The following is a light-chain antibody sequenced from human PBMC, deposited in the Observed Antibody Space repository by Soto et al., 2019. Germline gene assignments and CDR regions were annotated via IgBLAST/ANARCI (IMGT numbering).Light chain of an antibody. J-gene: IGKJ3*01. Sequence: EIVLTQSPGTLSLSPGERATLSCRASQSVSNNYLAWYQQKPGQAPRLLIYGASNRATGIPDRFSGSGSGTDFTLTISRLEPEDSAMYYCQHYGKSPRFFTFGPGTKVDIK. CDR1: QSVSNNY. CDR3: QHYGKSPRFFT. V-gene: IGKV3-20*01. CDR2: GAS.